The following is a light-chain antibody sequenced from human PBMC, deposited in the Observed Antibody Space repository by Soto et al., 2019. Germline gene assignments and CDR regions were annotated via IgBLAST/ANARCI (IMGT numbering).Light chain of an antibody. J-gene: IGKJ5*01. CDR3: QQYGSSPPVT. CDR2: GAS. Sequence: EIVLTQSPDTLSLSPGERATLSCRASQSVGSSYLAWYQQKPGQAPRLLIYGASGRATGIPDRFSGSGSGTDFTLTISRLEPEDFALYYCQQYGSSPPVTFGQGTRLEIK. CDR1: QSVGSSY. V-gene: IGKV3-20*01.